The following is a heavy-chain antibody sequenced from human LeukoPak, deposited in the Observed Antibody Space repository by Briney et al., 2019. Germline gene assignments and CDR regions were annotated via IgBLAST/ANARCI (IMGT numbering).Heavy chain of an antibody. CDR2: IYTSGST. CDR3: ATHCSSTSCYGTDY. V-gene: IGHV4-4*07. Sequence: PSETLSLTCTVSGGSISSYYWSWIRQPAGKGLEWIGRIYTSGSTNYNPSLKSRVTMSVDTSKKQFSLKLSSVTAADTAVYYCATHCSSTSCYGTDYWGQGTLVTVSS. D-gene: IGHD2-2*01. J-gene: IGHJ4*02. CDR1: GGSISSYY.